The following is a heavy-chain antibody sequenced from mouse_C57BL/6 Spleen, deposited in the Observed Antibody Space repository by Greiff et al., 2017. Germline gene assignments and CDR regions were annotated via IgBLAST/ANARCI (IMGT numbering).Heavy chain of an antibody. D-gene: IGHD1-1*01. J-gene: IGHJ4*01. Sequence: QVQLKESGAELMKPGASVKLSCKATGYTFTGYWIEWVKQRPGHGLEWIGEILPGSGSTNYNEKFKGKATLTADTSSNTAYMQLSSLTTEDSAIYDCARVDYGSSSMDYWGQGTSVTVSS. CDR1: GYTFTGYW. V-gene: IGHV1-9*01. CDR3: ARVDYGSSSMDY. CDR2: ILPGSGST.